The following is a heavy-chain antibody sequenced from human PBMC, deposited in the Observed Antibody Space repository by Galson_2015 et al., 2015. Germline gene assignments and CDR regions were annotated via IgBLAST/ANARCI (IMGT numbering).Heavy chain of an antibody. Sequence: SLRLSCAASGFTFSSYWMSWVRQAPGKGLEWVANIKQDGSEKYYVDSVKGRFTISRDNAKNSLYLQMNSLRAEATAVYYGARELLTTVARLDPWGQGTLVTVSS. D-gene: IGHD4/OR15-4a*01. CDR2: IKQDGSEK. J-gene: IGHJ5*02. CDR1: GFTFSSYW. V-gene: IGHV3-7*01. CDR3: ARELLTTVARLDP.